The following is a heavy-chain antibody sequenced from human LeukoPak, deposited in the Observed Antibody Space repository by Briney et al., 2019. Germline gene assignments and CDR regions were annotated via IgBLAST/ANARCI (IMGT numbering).Heavy chain of an antibody. Sequence: PGGSLRLSCVASGFTFNICSMYWVRQAPGKGLEWVASFTRSGIHIYYADSVKGRFTISRDNANNSLYLQMNSLRGEDTAVYYCARDLMTGTLGVDWSDPWGQGTLVTVSS. CDR2: FTRSGIHI. D-gene: IGHD1-20*01. CDR3: ARDLMTGTLGVDWSDP. J-gene: IGHJ5*02. CDR1: GFTFNICS. V-gene: IGHV3-21*01.